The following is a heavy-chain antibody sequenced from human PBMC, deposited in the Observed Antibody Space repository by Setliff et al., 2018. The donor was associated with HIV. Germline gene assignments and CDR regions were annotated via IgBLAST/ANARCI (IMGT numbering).Heavy chain of an antibody. D-gene: IGHD6-13*01. V-gene: IGHV5-51*01. CDR1: GYSFTTYW. CDR3: ARFFGYSSSWPSAGY. CDR2: IYPGDSDT. Sequence: PGESLKISCKGSGYSFTTYWIGWVRQMPGKGLEWMGIIYPGDSDTRYNPSFQGQVTISADKSISTAYLHWSSLKASDTAMYYCARFFGYSSSWPSAGYWGQGTPVTVSS. J-gene: IGHJ4*02.